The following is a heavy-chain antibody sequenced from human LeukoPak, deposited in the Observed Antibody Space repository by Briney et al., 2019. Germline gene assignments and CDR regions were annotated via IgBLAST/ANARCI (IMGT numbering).Heavy chain of an antibody. D-gene: IGHD6-19*01. J-gene: IGHJ4*02. CDR3: AKVAISRYSSGWIDY. CDR1: GFIFSYYA. V-gene: IGHV3-30*18. Sequence: PGGPLRLSCAASGFIFSYYALHWVREAPGKGLEWVAVISYDGTTKYYADSVKGRFTISRDNSKNLLYVQVNCLRPEDTAVYYCAKVAISRYSSGWIDYWGQGTLVTVSS. CDR2: ISYDGTTK.